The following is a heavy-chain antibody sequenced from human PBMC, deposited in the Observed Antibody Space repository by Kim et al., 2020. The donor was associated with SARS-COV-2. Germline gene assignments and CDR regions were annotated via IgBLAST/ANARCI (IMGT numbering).Heavy chain of an antibody. J-gene: IGHJ4*02. D-gene: IGHD3-10*01. CDR1: GGSISSSSYY. V-gene: IGHV4-39*01. CDR3: ARRLDAGVYFDY. CDR2: IYYSGST. Sequence: SETLSLTCTVSGGSISSSSYYWGWIRQPPGKGLEWIGSIYYSGSTYYNPSLKSRVTISVDTSKNQFSLKLSSVTAADTAVYYRARRLDAGVYFDYWGQGTLVTVSS.